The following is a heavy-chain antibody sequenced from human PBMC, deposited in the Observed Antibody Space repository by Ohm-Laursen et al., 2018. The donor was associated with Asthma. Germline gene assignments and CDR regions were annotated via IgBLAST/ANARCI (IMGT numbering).Heavy chain of an antibody. Sequence: SLRLSCAASGFTFSSYGMHWVRQAPGKGLEWVAVISYDGSNKYYADSVKGRFTISRDNSKNTLYLQMNSLRAEDTAVYYCARDGLHGDYGGWYFDLWGRGTLVTVSS. V-gene: IGHV3-30*03. D-gene: IGHD4-17*01. CDR1: GFTFSSYG. CDR3: ARDGLHGDYGGWYFDL. CDR2: ISYDGSNK. J-gene: IGHJ2*01.